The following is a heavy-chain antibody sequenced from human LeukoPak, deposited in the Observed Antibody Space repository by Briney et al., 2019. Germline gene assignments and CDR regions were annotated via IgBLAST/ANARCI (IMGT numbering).Heavy chain of an antibody. CDR3: AKDSADYDFWGGYYLGPDY. V-gene: IGHV3-23*01. J-gene: IGHJ4*02. CDR2: ISGSGGST. CDR1: GFTFSSYA. Sequence: GGSLRLSCAASGFTFSSYAMSLVRQAAGKGLEWVSAISGSGGSTYYADSVKGRFTISRDNSKNTLYLQMNSLRAEDTAVYYCAKDSADYDFWGGYYLGPDYWGQGTLVTVSS. D-gene: IGHD3-3*01.